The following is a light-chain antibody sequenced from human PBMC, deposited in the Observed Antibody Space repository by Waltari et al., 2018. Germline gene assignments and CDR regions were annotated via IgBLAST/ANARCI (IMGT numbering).Light chain of an antibody. Sequence: QSVLTQPPSASGTPGQRVTISCSGSSSNIERNYVYWYQQFPGTAPKVLMFKNNQRPSGVSDRFSASKSGASASLAISGLRSDDEADYYCGTWDDSLSRPVFGGGTKLTVL. CDR1: SSNIERNY. J-gene: IGLJ3*02. CDR3: GTWDDSLSRPV. CDR2: KNN. V-gene: IGLV1-47*01.